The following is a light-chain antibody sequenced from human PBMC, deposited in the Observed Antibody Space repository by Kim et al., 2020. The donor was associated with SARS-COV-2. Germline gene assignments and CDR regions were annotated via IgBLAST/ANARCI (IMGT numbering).Light chain of an antibody. V-gene: IGKV3-20*01. J-gene: IGKJ1*01. CDR1: QSVSSSY. Sequence: SPGERATLSCRASQSVSSSYLAWDQQKPGQAPRLLIYGASSRATGIPDRFSGSGSGTDFTLTISRLEPEDFAVYYCQQYGSSRWTFGQGTKVDIK. CDR2: GAS. CDR3: QQYGSSRWT.